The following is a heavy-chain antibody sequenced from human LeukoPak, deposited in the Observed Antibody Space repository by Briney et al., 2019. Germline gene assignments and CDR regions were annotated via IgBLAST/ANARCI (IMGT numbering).Heavy chain of an antibody. CDR1: GGSISSSSYY. Sequence: SETLSLTCTVSGGSISSSSYYWGWIRQPPGKGLEWIGYIYYSGSTNYNPSLKSRVTISVHTSKTQFSLKLTSVTAADTAVYYCARLGPGGHGEFDYWGQGTLVTVSS. D-gene: IGHD3-10*01. CDR3: ARLGPGGHGEFDY. CDR2: IYYSGST. V-gene: IGHV4-61*05. J-gene: IGHJ4*02.